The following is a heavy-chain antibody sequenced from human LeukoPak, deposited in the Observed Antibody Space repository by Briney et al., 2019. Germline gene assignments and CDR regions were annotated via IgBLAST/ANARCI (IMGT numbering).Heavy chain of an antibody. CDR1: GFTFDDYA. CDR3: TRDNKVDY. CDR2: IRSKAYGGTT. D-gene: IGHD2/OR15-2a*01. V-gene: IGHV3-49*04. J-gene: IGHJ4*02. Sequence: PGGSLRLSCAASGFTFDDYAMHWARQAPGKGLEWVGFIRSKAYGGTTEYAASVKGRFTISRDDSKSIAYLQMNSLKTEDTAVYYCTRDNKVDYWGQGTLVTVSS.